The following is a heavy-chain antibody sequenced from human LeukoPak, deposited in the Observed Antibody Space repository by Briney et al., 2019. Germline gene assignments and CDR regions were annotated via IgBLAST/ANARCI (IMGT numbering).Heavy chain of an antibody. J-gene: IGHJ4*02. D-gene: IGHD5-12*01. Sequence: SETLSLTCAVYGGSFSGYYWSWLRQPPGKGLEWIGEINHSGSTNYNPSLKSRVTISVDTSKNQFSLKLSSVTAADTAVYYCARHRRGYSGYRYYFDYWGQGTLVTVSS. CDR3: ARHRRGYSGYRYYFDY. CDR2: INHSGST. CDR1: GGSFSGYY. V-gene: IGHV4-34*01.